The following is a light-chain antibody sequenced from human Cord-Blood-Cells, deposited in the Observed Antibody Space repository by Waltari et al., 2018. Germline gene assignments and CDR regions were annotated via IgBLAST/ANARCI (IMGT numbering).Light chain of an antibody. V-gene: IGLV3-25*03. J-gene: IGLJ3*02. CDR1: ALPKQY. CDR3: QSADSSGTWV. CDR2: KDS. Sequence: SYELTQPPSVSVSPGQTARITCSGDALPKQYAYWYQQKPGQAPGLVIYKDSERPSGIPEGFYGSSSGTTVTLTISGVQAEDEADYYCQSADSSGTWVFGGGTKLTVL.